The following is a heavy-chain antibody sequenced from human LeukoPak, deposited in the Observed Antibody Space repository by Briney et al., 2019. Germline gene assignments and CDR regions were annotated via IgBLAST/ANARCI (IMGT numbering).Heavy chain of an antibody. CDR2: INHSGST. V-gene: IGHV4-34*01. CDR1: GGSFSGYY. CDR3: ARGGIAVAGTSFDY. Sequence: SETLSLPCAVYGGSFSGYYWSWIRQPPGKGLEWIGEINHSGSTNHNPSLKSRFTISVDTSKNQCSLKLSSVTAADTAVYYCARGGIAVAGTSFDYWGQGTLVTVSS. D-gene: IGHD6-19*01. J-gene: IGHJ4*02.